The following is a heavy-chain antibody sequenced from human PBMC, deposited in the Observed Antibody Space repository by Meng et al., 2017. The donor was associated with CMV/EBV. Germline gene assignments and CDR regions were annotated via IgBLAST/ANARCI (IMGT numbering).Heavy chain of an antibody. D-gene: IGHD4-23*01. CDR1: GFTFSSYE. Sequence: GESLKISCAASGFTFSSYEMNWVRQAPGKGLEWVSDISSSGSTIYYADSVKGRFTISRDNAKNSLYLQMKSLRAEDTALYYCARDGYGGAFDYWGQGTLVTVS. V-gene: IGHV3-48*03. J-gene: IGHJ4*02. CDR3: ARDGYGGAFDY. CDR2: ISSSGSTI.